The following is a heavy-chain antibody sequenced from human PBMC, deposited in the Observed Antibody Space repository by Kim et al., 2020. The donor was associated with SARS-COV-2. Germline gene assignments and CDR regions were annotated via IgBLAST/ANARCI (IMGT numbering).Heavy chain of an antibody. V-gene: IGHV3-23*01. Sequence: VKGRFTISRDNSKNTLYLQMNSLRAEDTAVYYCAKRIRDYIAVAGTTFDYWGQGTLVTVSS. J-gene: IGHJ4*02. CDR3: AKRIRDYIAVAGTTFDY. D-gene: IGHD6-19*01.